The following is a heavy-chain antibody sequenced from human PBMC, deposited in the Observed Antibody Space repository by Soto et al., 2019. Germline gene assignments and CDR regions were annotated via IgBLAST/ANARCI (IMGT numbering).Heavy chain of an antibody. CDR3: ARGWGYDSNDYYYAY. Sequence: QVQLVQSGAEVRKPGSSVKVSCKASGGTFSRHAISWVRQAPGQGLEWMGGIIPIFATANHAHKFQGRVTIIADESTSTVYMELSSLRSEDTAMYYCARGWGYDSNDYYYAYWGQGTLVIVSS. D-gene: IGHD3-22*01. J-gene: IGHJ4*02. CDR2: IIPIFATA. CDR1: GGTFSRHA. V-gene: IGHV1-69*01.